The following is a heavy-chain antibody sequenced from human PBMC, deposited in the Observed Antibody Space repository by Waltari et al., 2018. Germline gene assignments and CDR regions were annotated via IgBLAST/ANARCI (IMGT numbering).Heavy chain of an antibody. CDR3: ASGGGYTHGWDY. V-gene: IGHV4-39*07. CDR1: GYSLSSRNYF. CDR2: IYYPGNT. J-gene: IGHJ4*02. D-gene: IGHD5-12*01. Sequence: QPLRQESGPGLVKPSETLSLTCSVSGYSLSSRNYFWGWIVQPPGKGLQWIGSIYYPGNTYYNPSLKSRLTISLDTSKNQFSLKLTSVTASDTAVYFCASGGGYTHGWDYWGQGTPVTVSS.